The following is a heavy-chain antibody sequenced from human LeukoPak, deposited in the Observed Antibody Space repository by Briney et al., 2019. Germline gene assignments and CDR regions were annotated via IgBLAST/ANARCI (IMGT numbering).Heavy chain of an antibody. Sequence: RSESLSLTCTVSVGSFTSYYWSWVRQVAGKGLEWIGRIYTSGSTNYNTSLKSRVTMSVDTSKNQFSQKLSSVTTADTAVYYCASSATVTKTFDYWGQGTLVTVSS. CDR1: VGSFTSYY. J-gene: IGHJ4*02. V-gene: IGHV4-4*07. CDR2: IYTSGST. D-gene: IGHD4-17*01. CDR3: ASSATVTKTFDY.